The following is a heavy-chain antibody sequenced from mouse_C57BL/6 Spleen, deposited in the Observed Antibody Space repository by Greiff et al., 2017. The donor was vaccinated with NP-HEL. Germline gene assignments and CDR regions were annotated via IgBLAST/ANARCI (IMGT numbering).Heavy chain of an antibody. CDR2: INPNNGGT. Sequence: EVQLQQSGPELVKPGASVKMSCKASGYTFTDYNMHWVKQSHGKSLEWIGYINPNNGGTSYNQKFKGKATLTVNKSSSTAYMELRSLTSEDSAVYYCASEGLLRDAMDYWGQGTSVTVSS. D-gene: IGHD2-3*01. CDR3: ASEGLLRDAMDY. CDR1: GYTFTDYN. V-gene: IGHV1-22*01. J-gene: IGHJ4*01.